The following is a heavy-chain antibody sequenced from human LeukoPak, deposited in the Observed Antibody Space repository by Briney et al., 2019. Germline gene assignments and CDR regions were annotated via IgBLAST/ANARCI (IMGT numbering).Heavy chain of an antibody. V-gene: IGHV4-59*12. D-gene: IGHD1-26*01. CDR1: GGSISSYY. J-gene: IGHJ4*02. CDR3: ARGGEVGATPDVHRIGYYFDY. CDR2: IYYSGST. Sequence: PSETLSLTCTVSGGSISSYYWSWIRQPPGKGLEWIGYIYYSGSTNYNPSLKSRVTISVDTSKNQFSLKLSSVTAADTAVYYCARGGEVGATPDVHRIGYYFDYWGQGTLVTVSS.